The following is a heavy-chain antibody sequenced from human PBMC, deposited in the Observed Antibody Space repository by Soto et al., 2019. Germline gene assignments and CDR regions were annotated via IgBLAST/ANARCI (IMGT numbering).Heavy chain of an antibody. J-gene: IGHJ4*02. CDR3: AREDVIVGGTEYEY. CDR2: INPNSGGT. D-gene: IGHD1-26*01. Sequence: SVKLSWEASGYTLNGCYMHSVQHATGQGLEWMGWINPNSGGTNYAQKFQGWVTMTRDTSISTAYMELSRLRSDDTAVYYCAREDVIVGGTEYEYWGKGTLVPVFS. V-gene: IGHV1-2*04. CDR1: GYTLNGCY.